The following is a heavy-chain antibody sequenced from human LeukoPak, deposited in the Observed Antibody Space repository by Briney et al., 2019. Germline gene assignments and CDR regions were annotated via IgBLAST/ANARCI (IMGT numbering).Heavy chain of an antibody. J-gene: IGHJ4*02. CDR1: GGSISSGSYY. CDR3: ARMRDVVVPAALDC. D-gene: IGHD2-2*01. V-gene: IGHV4-61*02. Sequence: SQTLSLTCTVSGGSISSGSYYWSWIRQPAGKGLEWIGRIYTSGSTNYNPSLKSRVTISVDTSKNQFSLKLSSVTAADTAVYYCARMRDVVVPAALDCWGQGTLVTVSS. CDR2: IYTSGST.